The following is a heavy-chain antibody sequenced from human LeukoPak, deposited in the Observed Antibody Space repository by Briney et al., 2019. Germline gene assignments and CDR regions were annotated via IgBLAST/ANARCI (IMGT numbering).Heavy chain of an antibody. V-gene: IGHV1-18*01. J-gene: IGHJ5*02. CDR3: ARDFDYDFWSGYYGEPKNWFDP. Sequence: GSVNVSCKASVYTFTSYVISCVREAPGQGVEWRGWISAYNGNTKYAQTLQGRVTMTTETSTSTAYMELRSLSSDDTAVYYCARDFDYDFWSGYYGEPKNWFDPWGQGTLVTVSS. CDR1: VYTFTSYV. CDR2: ISAYNGNT. D-gene: IGHD3-3*01.